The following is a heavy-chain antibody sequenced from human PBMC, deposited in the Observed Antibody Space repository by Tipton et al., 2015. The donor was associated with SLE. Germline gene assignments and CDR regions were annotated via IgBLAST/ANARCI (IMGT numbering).Heavy chain of an antibody. J-gene: IGHJ3*02. CDR2: ISWNSGSI. D-gene: IGHD7-27*01. V-gene: IGHV3-9*03. Sequence: QLVQSGGGLVQPGRSLRLSCAASGFTFDDYAMHWVRQAPGKGLEWVSGISWNSGSIGYADSVKGRFTISRDNAKNSLYLQMNSLGAEDMALYYCAKGRNWADAFDIWGQGTMVTVSS. CDR3: AKGRNWADAFDI. CDR1: GFTFDDYA.